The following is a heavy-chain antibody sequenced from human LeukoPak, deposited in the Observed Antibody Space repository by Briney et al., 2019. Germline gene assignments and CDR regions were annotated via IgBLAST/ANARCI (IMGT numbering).Heavy chain of an antibody. D-gene: IGHD6-19*01. Sequence: PGGSLRLSCAASGFPFNNYAIHWVRQAPGKGLEWVAVISNDGNTKHYADSVKGRSTVSRDNSKNTLYLQLNGLRPDDTALYFCARESALHGWTSAHFDYWGQGTLVTVSS. J-gene: IGHJ4*02. CDR1: GFPFNNYA. V-gene: IGHV3-30-3*01. CDR2: ISNDGNTK. CDR3: ARESALHGWTSAHFDY.